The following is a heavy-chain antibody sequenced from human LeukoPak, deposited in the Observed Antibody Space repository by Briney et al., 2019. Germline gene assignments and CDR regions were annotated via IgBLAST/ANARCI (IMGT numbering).Heavy chain of an antibody. D-gene: IGHD3-3*01. J-gene: IGHJ4*02. CDR3: ARGWNDFWSGSHFDY. CDR1: GFTFSNYA. CDR2: ISGSGTGV. Sequence: GGSLRLSCAASGFTFSNYAMNWVRQAPGKGLEWVSGISGSGTGVYYADSVKGRFTISRDNSKNTLYLQMNSLRAEDTAVYYCARGWNDFWSGSHFDYWGQGTLVTVSS. V-gene: IGHV3-23*01.